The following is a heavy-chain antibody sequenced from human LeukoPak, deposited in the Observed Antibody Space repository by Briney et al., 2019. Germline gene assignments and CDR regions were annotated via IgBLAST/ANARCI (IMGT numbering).Heavy chain of an antibody. CDR3: ARDNVYWANYFDY. V-gene: IGHV4-34*01. Sequence: SETLSLTCAVYGGSFSGYYWSWIRQPPGKGLEWIGEINHSGSTNYNPSLKSRVTISVDTSKNQFSLKLSSVTAADTAVYYCARDNVYWANYFDYWGQGTLVTVSS. J-gene: IGHJ4*02. CDR1: GGSFSGYY. CDR2: INHSGST. D-gene: IGHD5/OR15-5a*01.